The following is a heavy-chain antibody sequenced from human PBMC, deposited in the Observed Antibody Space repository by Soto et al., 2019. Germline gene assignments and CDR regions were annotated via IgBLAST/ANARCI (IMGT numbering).Heavy chain of an antibody. CDR3: ARGSKYSYPGSRIFDF. V-gene: IGHV3-23*01. CDR1: GFTFGSRA. J-gene: IGHJ4*02. CDR2: ISDSGGDS. Sequence: EVQLLVSGGDLVQPGGSLTLSCVASGFTFGSRAMSWVRHAPGEGLEWVSTISDSGGDSKSADSVRGRFAISRDNYKNTLYLQMSSLRAEDSAVYYCARGSKYSYPGSRIFDFWGRGTLVTVSS. D-gene: IGHD3-10*01.